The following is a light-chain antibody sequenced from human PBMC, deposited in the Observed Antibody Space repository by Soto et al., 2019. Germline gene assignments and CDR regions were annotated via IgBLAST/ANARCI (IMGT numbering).Light chain of an antibody. Sequence: EIVLTQSPGTLSLSPGERAILSCRTGQSVASSYLAWYQQKPGQAPRLLIYGASTRATGIPDRFSGSGSGTDFTLTISRLEPEDFAVYYCQQCGSSRRTFGQGTKVEIK. V-gene: IGKV3-20*01. CDR3: QQCGSSRRT. J-gene: IGKJ1*01. CDR1: QSVASSY. CDR2: GAS.